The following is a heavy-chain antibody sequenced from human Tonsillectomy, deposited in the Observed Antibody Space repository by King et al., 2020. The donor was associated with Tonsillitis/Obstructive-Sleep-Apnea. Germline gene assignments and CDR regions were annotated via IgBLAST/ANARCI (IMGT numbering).Heavy chain of an antibody. V-gene: IGHV3-23*04. CDR3: AKDLGAAAGYYYYYYMDV. CDR1: GFTFSSYA. CDR2: ISGSGGST. D-gene: IGHD6-13*01. J-gene: IGHJ6*03. Sequence: VQLVESGGGLVQPGGSLRLSCAASGFTFSSYAMSWVRQAPGKGLEWVSAISGSGGSTYYADSVKGRFTISRDNSKNTLYLQMNSLRAEDTAVYYCAKDLGAAAGYYYYYYMDVWGKGTTVTVSS.